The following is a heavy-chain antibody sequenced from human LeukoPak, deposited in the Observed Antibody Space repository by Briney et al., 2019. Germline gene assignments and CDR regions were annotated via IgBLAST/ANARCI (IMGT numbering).Heavy chain of an antibody. D-gene: IGHD3-16*02. V-gene: IGHV7-4-1*02. CDR1: GYTFSNYA. CDR2: INTNTGNP. CDR3: ARAYQRLGDLSLPDY. J-gene: IGHJ4*02. Sequence: ASVKVSCKASGYTFSNYAMNWVRQAPGQGLEWMGWINTNTGNPTYAQGFTGRFVFSLDTSVSTAYLQISSLKAEDTAVYYCARAYQRLGDLSLPDYRGQGTLVTVSS.